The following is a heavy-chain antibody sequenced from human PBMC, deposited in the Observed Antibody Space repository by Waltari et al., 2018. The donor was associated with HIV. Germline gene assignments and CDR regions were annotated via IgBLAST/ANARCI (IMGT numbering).Heavy chain of an antibody. Sequence: EVQLVESGGGLIQPGGSLRLSCAASGFTVSSNYMSWVRQAPGKGLEGVSVIYSGGSTYYADSVKGRFTISRDNSKNTLYLQMNSLRAEDTAVYYCASHIRKRGSYYDFDYWGQGTLVTVSS. D-gene: IGHD1-26*01. CDR3: ASHIRKRGSYYDFDY. CDR2: IYSGGST. V-gene: IGHV3-53*01. CDR1: GFTVSSNY. J-gene: IGHJ4*02.